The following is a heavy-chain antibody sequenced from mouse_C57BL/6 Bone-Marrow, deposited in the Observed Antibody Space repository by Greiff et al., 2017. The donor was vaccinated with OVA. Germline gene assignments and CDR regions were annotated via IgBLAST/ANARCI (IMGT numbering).Heavy chain of an antibody. V-gene: IGHV14-4*01. CDR2: IDPENGDT. CDR3: TSNGDRFAY. J-gene: IGHJ3*01. CDR1: GFNIKDDY. Sequence: VQLQQSGAELVRPGASVKLSCTASGFNIKDDYMHWVKQRPEQGLEWIGWIDPENGDTEYASKFQGKATITADTSSNTAYLQLSSLTSEDTAVYYCTSNGDRFAYWGQGTLVTVSA. D-gene: IGHD4-1*02.